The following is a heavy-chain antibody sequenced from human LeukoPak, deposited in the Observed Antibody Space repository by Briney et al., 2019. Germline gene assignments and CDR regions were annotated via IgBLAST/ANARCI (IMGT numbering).Heavy chain of an antibody. D-gene: IGHD6-13*01. Sequence: GRSLRLSCAASGFIVSSNYMSWVRQAPGKGLEWVSVIYSGGSTYYADSVKGRFTISRDNSKNTLYLQMNSLRAEDTAVYYCARDHERSSWYGSSFDYWGQGTLVTVSS. J-gene: IGHJ4*02. CDR1: GFIVSSNY. CDR2: IYSGGST. CDR3: ARDHERSSWYGSSFDY. V-gene: IGHV3-53*05.